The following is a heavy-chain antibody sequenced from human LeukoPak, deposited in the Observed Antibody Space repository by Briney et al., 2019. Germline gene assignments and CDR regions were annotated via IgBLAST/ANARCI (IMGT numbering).Heavy chain of an antibody. D-gene: IGHD2-2*01. J-gene: IGHJ4*02. V-gene: IGHV3-43*01. CDR3: TKDRYCTTTSCPLDY. CDR2: INWDGGTT. Sequence: GGSLRLSCAASGFTFDDYTFHWVRQAPGRGLEWVSLINWDGGTTYYADSVKGRFTISRDNSKNSVYLQMNSLRTEDTALYYCTKDRYCTTTSCPLDYWGQGTLVTVSS. CDR1: GFTFDDYT.